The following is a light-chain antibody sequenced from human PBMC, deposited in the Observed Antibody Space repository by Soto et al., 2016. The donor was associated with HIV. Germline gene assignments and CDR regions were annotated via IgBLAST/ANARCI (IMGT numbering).Light chain of an antibody. V-gene: IGLV3-21*03. CDR1: DTGSKS. CDR2: DDD. Sequence: SYVLTQSPSVSVAPGKTARITCGGNDTGSKSVHWYQQKPGQAPVLVVYDDDDRPSGIPERFSGSSSGNTATLTISRVEIGDEADYYCQVWDSSSDHWVFGGGTKLTVL. CDR3: QVWDSSSDHWV. J-gene: IGLJ3*02.